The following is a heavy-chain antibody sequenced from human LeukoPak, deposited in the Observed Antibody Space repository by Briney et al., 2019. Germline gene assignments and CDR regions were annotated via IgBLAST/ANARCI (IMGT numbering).Heavy chain of an antibody. Sequence: PSETLSLTCTVSGGSISSYYWSWIRQPPGKGLEWLGYIYYSGSTNYNPSLKSRVTISVDTSKNQFSLKLSSVTAADTAVYYCARVSSSGWYEWGNFDYWGQGTLVTVSS. CDR3: ARVSSSGWYEWGNFDY. CDR2: IYYSGST. D-gene: IGHD6-19*01. V-gene: IGHV4-59*01. J-gene: IGHJ4*02. CDR1: GGSISSYY.